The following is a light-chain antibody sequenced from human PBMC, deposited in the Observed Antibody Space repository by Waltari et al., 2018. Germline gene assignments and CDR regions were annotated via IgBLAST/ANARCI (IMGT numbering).Light chain of an antibody. J-gene: IGKJ1*01. CDR2: LVS. CDR3: MQARQTPWT. V-gene: IGKV2-28*01. Sequence: DIVMTQSPLSLSVTPGEPASSSCRSSQSSLHSPGNTFFDWYWQKPGQSPQLLIPLVSNRASGVPDRFSGSGSGTDFTLKISRVEAEDVGVYFCMQARQTPWTFGQGTKVEIK. CDR1: QSSLHSPGNTF.